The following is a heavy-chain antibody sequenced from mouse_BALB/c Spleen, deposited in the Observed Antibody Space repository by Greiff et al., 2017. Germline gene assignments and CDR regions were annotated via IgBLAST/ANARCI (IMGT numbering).Heavy chain of an antibody. CDR1: GYTFTSYW. Sequence: EVKLQESGTVLARPGASVKMSCKASGYTFTSYWMHWVKQRPGQGLEWIGAIYPGNSDTSYNQKFKGKAKLTAVTSTSTAYMELSSLTNEDSAVYYYTRWKAYYSYDRYYYAMDYWGQGTSVTVSS. D-gene: IGHD2-12*01. CDR3: TRWKAYYSYDRYYYAMDY. J-gene: IGHJ4*01. V-gene: IGHV1-5*01. CDR2: IYPGNSDT.